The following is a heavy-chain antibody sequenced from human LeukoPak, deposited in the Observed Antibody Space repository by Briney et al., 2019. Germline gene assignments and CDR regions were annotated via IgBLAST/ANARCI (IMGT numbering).Heavy chain of an antibody. V-gene: IGHV3-9*01. CDR3: AKDIAPGIAAAGTLDY. CDR2: ISWNSGSI. D-gene: IGHD6-13*01. CDR1: GFTFDDYA. J-gene: IGHJ4*02. Sequence: GRSLRLSCAASGFTFDDYAMHWVRQAPGKGLEWVSGISWNSGSIGYADSVKGRFTISRDNAKNSLYLQMNRLRAEDTALYYCAKDIAPGIAAAGTLDYWGQGTLVTVSS.